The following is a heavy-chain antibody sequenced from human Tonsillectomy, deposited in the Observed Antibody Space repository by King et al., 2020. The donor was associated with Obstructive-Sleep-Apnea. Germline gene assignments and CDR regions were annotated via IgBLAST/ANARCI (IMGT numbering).Heavy chain of an antibody. D-gene: IGHD4-23*01. V-gene: IGHV1-69*10. CDR3: AGEVIGGGNRLYGMDV. Sequence: QLVQSGAEVKKPGSSVKVSCKASGGTFSSYAISWVRQAPGQGLEWMGGIIPIVGIANYAQKFQGRVTINADKSTSTAYMELSSLRSEDTAVYYCAGEVIGGGNRLYGMDVWGQGTTVTVSS. CDR1: GGTFSSYA. CDR2: IIPIVGIA. J-gene: IGHJ6*02.